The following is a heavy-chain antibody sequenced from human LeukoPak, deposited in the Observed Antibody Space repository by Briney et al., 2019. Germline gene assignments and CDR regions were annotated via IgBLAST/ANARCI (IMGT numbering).Heavy chain of an antibody. Sequence: ASVKVSCKASGYTFTSYDINWVRQATGQGLEWMGWMNPNSGNTGYAQKFQGRVTMTRNTSISTAYMELSSLRSEDAAVYYCARTQRIAARPRFDPWGQGTLVTVSS. J-gene: IGHJ5*02. V-gene: IGHV1-8*01. CDR1: GYTFTSYD. CDR3: ARTQRIAARPRFDP. D-gene: IGHD6-6*01. CDR2: MNPNSGNT.